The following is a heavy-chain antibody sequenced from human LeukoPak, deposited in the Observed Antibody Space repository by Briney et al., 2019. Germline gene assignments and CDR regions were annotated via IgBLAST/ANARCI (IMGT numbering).Heavy chain of an antibody. CDR3: ARSLDY. CDR2: IYYTGST. J-gene: IGHJ4*02. V-gene: IGHV4-39*01. CDR1: GGSISSSSYY. Sequence: SETLSLTCTVSGGSISSSSYYWGWIRQPPGKGLEWIGNIYYTGSTYYNPSLKSRVTISVDTSKNQFSLKLTSVTAADTAVYYCARSLDYWGQGTLVTVSS.